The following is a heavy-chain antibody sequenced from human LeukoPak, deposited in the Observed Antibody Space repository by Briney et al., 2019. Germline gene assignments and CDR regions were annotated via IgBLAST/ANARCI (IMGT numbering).Heavy chain of an antibody. CDR1: GFTFSDYY. CDR3: PRDRRDGYNRFDS. D-gene: IGHD5-24*01. CDR2: ISSSGSTI. Sequence: GGSLRLSCAASGFTFSDYYMSWMRQAPGKGLEWVPYISSSGSTIYYADSVKGRFTISRDNAKNSLYLQMNSLRAEDTAVYYYPRDRRDGYNRFDSWGQGTLVTVSS. V-gene: IGHV3-11*01. J-gene: IGHJ4*02.